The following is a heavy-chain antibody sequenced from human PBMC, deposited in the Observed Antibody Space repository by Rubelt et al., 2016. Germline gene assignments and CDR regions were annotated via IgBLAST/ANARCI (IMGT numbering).Heavy chain of an antibody. J-gene: IGHJ4*02. Sequence: TFSSYAMSWVRQAPGKGLEWVSVIYSGGSTYYADSVKGRFTISRDNAKNSLYLQMNSLRAEDTAVYYCARVDSSGYHYFDYWGQGTLVTVSS. CDR1: TFSSYA. CDR3: ARVDSSGYHYFDY. V-gene: IGHV3-53*01. D-gene: IGHD3-22*01. CDR2: IYSGGST.